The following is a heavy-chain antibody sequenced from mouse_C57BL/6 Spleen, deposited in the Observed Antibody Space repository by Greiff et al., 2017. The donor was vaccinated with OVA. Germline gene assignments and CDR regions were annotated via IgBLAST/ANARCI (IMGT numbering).Heavy chain of an antibody. CDR3: ASSIYYDYDVDAMDY. Sequence: VQLQESGAELVKPGASVKISCKASGYAFSSYWMNWVKQRPGKGLEWIGQIYPGDGDTNYNGKFKGKATLTADKSSSTAYMQLSSLTSEDSAVYFCASSIYYDYDVDAMDYWGQGTSDTVSS. CDR2: IYPGDGDT. J-gene: IGHJ4*01. D-gene: IGHD2-4*01. CDR1: GYAFSSYW. V-gene: IGHV1-80*01.